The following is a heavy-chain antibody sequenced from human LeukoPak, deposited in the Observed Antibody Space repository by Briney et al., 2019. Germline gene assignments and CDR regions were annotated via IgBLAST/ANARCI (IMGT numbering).Heavy chain of an antibody. D-gene: IGHD3-10*01. J-gene: IGHJ3*02. Sequence: SQTLSLTCTVSGDSISSGGYYWNWIRQHPGKGLEWIGYIYYSGSTYYNPSLKSRVSMSVDTSKDHFSLKLSSMTAADTAVYYCARVEGSWAFDIWGQGTMVTVSS. V-gene: IGHV4-31*03. CDR2: IYYSGST. CDR3: ARVEGSWAFDI. CDR1: GDSISSGGYY.